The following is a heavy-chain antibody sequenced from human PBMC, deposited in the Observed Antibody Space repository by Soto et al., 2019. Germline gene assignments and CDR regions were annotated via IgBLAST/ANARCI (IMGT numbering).Heavy chain of an antibody. Sequence: PGESLKISCKGSGYSFTSYWIVWVRQMPGKGLEWMGIIYPGDSDTRYSPSFQGQVTISADKSISTAYLQWSSLKASDTAMYYCARVKSRYCSGGSCYSFYYYGMDVWGQGTTVTVS. CDR3: ARVKSRYCSGGSCYSFYYYGMDV. D-gene: IGHD2-15*01. CDR1: GYSFTSYW. J-gene: IGHJ6*02. CDR2: IYPGDSDT. V-gene: IGHV5-51*01.